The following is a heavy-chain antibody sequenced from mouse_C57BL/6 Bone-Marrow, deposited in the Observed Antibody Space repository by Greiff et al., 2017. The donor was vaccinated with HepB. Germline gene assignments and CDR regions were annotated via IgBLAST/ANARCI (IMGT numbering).Heavy chain of an antibody. J-gene: IGHJ3*01. CDR3: TRPWFAY. CDR2: IDPETGGT. CDR1: GYTFTDYE. V-gene: IGHV1-15*01. Sequence: VQVVESGAELVRPGASVTLSCKASGYTFTDYEMHWVKQTPVHGLEWIGAIDPETGGTAYNQKFKGKAILTADKSSSTAYMELRSLTSEDSAVYYCTRPWFAYWGQGTLVTVSA.